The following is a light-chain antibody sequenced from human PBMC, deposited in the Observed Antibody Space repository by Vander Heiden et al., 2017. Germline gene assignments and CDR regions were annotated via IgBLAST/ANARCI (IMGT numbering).Light chain of an antibody. J-gene: IGKJ4*01. CDR3: QHRNGYPLS. Sequence: DIQLTQSPSFLSASVGDRVTITCRASQGISSSLAWYQQKPEKAPRLLIYAASTLQSGVPSRFSGSGSGTEFTLTISSLQPEDFATYYCQHRNGYPLSFGGGTKVEIK. CDR1: QGISSS. CDR2: AAS. V-gene: IGKV1-9*01.